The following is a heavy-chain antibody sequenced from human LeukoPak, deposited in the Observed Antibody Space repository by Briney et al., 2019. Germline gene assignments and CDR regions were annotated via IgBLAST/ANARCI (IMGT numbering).Heavy chain of an antibody. V-gene: IGHV3-21*01. CDR1: GFTFSRYN. D-gene: IGHD3-10*01. CDR3: ARDSGDGSGTYYPYGMDV. Sequence: GGSLRLSCAASGFTFSRYNMNWVRQAPGKGLEWVSSISRSSIYIYYADSVKGRFTISRDNAENSLSLQMNSLRAEDTAVYYCARDSGDGSGTYYPYGMDVWGQGTTVTVSS. J-gene: IGHJ6*02. CDR2: ISRSSIYI.